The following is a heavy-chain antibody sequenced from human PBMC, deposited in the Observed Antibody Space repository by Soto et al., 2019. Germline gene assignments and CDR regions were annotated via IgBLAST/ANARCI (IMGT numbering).Heavy chain of an antibody. CDR3: ASEGCSSTCCYPSYYHHGKDV. J-gene: IGHJ6*02. Sequence: PSLTLSLTCSCSGGSTSRYYWSWFHPPPAKGLEWIRYIYFSGCTNYNHSLKSRVTIPVDTSEIQISLTLTSVTAAGPAVYYCASEGCSSTCCYPSYYHHGKDVWG. V-gene: IGHV4-59*01. CDR2: IYFSGCT. D-gene: IGHD2-2*01. CDR1: GGSTSRYY.